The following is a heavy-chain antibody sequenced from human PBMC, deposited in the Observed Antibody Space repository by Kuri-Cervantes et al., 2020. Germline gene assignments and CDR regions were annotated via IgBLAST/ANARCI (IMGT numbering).Heavy chain of an antibody. J-gene: IGHJ5*02. Sequence: SETLSLTCTVSGASFNSYYWSWIRQPAGKGLEWIGRIYTSGNTDYNPSLKSRVTISVDKFKNQFSLKLSSVTAADTALYYCARGLGGVVTLSSWGQGALVTVSS. V-gene: IGHV4-4*07. D-gene: IGHD1-26*01. CDR2: IYTSGNT. CDR3: ARGLGGVVTLSS. CDR1: GASFNSYY.